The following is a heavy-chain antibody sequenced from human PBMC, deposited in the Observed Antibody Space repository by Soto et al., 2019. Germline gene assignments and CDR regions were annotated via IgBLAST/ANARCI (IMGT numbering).Heavy chain of an antibody. V-gene: IGHV3-9*01. D-gene: IGHD2-15*01. CDR1: GFTFDDYA. CDR3: AKSGEPGVVAATSFDY. CDR2: ISANGGSI. J-gene: IGHJ4*02. Sequence: EVQVVESGGRLVQPGKSLRLSCAASGFTFDDYAMHWVRQVPGKSLEWVSGISANGGSIRYGDSVKGRFTISRDNAKNSLFLQMNSLSAEDTALYYCAKSGEPGVVAATSFDYWGQGTLVTVSS.